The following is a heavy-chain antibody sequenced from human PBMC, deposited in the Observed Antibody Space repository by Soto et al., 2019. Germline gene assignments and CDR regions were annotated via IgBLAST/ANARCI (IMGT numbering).Heavy chain of an antibody. D-gene: IGHD4-17*01. V-gene: IGHV3-74*01. CDR2: INSDGSST. Sequence: GGSLRLSCAASGFTFSSYWMHWVRQAPGKGLVWVSRINSDGSSTSYADSVKGRFTISRDNAKNTLYLQMNSLRAEDTAVYYCARSYGDLSYYYYYYMDVWGKGTTVTVSS. J-gene: IGHJ6*03. CDR3: ARSYGDLSYYYYYYMDV. CDR1: GFTFSSYW.